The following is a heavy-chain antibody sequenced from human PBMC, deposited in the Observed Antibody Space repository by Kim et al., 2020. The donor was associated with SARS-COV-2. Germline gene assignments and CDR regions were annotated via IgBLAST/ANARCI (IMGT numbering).Heavy chain of an antibody. CDR3: ATESFFGVVIYDLYY. V-gene: IGHV1-24*01. D-gene: IGHD3-3*01. J-gene: IGHJ4*02. Sequence: ASVKVSCQASGYTLTELSMHWVRQTPGKGLEWMGSFDPQHGETIYAQKFQGRVTMTEDTSTDTAYMELSSLRSEDTAVYYCATESFFGVVIYDLYYWGQGTLVTVSS. CDR1: GYTLTELS. CDR2: FDPQHGET.